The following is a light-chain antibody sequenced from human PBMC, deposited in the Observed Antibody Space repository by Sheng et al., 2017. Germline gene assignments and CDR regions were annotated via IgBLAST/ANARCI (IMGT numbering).Light chain of an antibody. V-gene: IGKV3-20*01. CDR3: QQYGSSPGT. CDR1: QGVSSW. CDR2: GAS. J-gene: IGKJ3*01. Sequence: TQSPSSVSASVGDRVTITCRASQGVSSWLAWYQQKPGQAPRLLIYGASSRATGIPDRFSGSGSGTDFTLTISRLEPEDFAVYYCQQYGSSPGTFGPGTKVDIE.